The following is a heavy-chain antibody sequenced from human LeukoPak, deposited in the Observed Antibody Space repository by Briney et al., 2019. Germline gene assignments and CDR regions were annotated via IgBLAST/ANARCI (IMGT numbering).Heavy chain of an antibody. V-gene: IGHV4-4*07. D-gene: IGHD3-10*01. CDR1: GGSINSFY. Sequence: SETLSLTCTVSGGSINSFYWSWIRQPAGKGLELIGRIYSSGNTNYNPSPKSRVTMSVDTSNNQLSLKLNSVTAADTAVYYCARERSGSGSYYSPFDYWGQGTLVTVSS. CDR2: IYSSGNT. CDR3: ARERSGSGSYYSPFDY. J-gene: IGHJ4*02.